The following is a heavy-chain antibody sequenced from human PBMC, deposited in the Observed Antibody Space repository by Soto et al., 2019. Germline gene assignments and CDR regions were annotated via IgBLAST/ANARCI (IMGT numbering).Heavy chain of an antibody. D-gene: IGHD6-13*01. J-gene: IGHJ6*02. V-gene: IGHV1-18*01. CDR2: INVYNGNT. CDR1: GYTFTNYG. CDR3: ARVGEVGSSWFNYYYGMDV. Sequence: ASVKVSCKASGYTFTNYGISWVRQAPGQGLEWMGWINVYNGNTKYAQKVQGRVTMTTDTSTSTAYMELRSLRSDDTAVYYCARVGEVGSSWFNYYYGMDVWGQGTTVTVSS.